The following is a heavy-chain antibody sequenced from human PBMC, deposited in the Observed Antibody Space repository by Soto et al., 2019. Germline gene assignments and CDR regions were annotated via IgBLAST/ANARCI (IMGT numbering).Heavy chain of an antibody. CDR2: IIPILGIA. CDR1: GGTFSSYT. D-gene: IGHD2-2*01. Sequence: QVQLVQSGAEVKKPGSSVKVSCKASGGTFSSYTISWVRQAPGQGLEWMGRIIPILGIANYAQKLQGRVTITADKSTSTDYMELSSLRSEDTAVYYCARGVPAATLGGSDWFDPWGQGTLVTVSS. CDR3: ARGVPAATLGGSDWFDP. V-gene: IGHV1-69*02. J-gene: IGHJ5*02.